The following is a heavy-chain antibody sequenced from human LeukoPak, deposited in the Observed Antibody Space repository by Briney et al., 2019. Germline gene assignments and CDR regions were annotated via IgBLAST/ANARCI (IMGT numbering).Heavy chain of an antibody. Sequence: PSETLSLTCTVSGGSIGSYYWSWVRQPPGKGLEWIGYIHYSGSTNYNPSLKSRVTTSIDTSKNQFSLKVTSVTAADTAVYYCARDDSSYYCSSTSCYRSDGTTTLVWFDPWGQGTLVTVSS. CDR2: IHYSGST. D-gene: IGHD2-2*02. CDR3: ARDDSSYYCSSTSCYRSDGTTTLVWFDP. CDR1: GGSIGSYY. V-gene: IGHV4-59*01. J-gene: IGHJ5*02.